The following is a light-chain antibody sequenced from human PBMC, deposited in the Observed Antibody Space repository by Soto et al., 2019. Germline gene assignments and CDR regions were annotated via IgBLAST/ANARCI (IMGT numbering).Light chain of an antibody. V-gene: IGKV3-20*01. Sequence: EMVLTQSPGTLSLSPGERATLSCRASQSVSSSYLAWYQQKPGQAPRLLIYGASSRATGIAARFSGSGSGTDFTLTISRLEPEDFAVYYCQQYGSSRWTFGQGTKVDNK. CDR3: QQYGSSRWT. CDR1: QSVSSSY. J-gene: IGKJ1*01. CDR2: GAS.